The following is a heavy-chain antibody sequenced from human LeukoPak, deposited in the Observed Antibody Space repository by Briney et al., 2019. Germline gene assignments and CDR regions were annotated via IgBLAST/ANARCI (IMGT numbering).Heavy chain of an antibody. Sequence: GGSLRLSCVVSGFSFSDSYMTWIRQTPGKGLGSLAYISGSGHDIYYTDSVKGRFTISRDNAKDSLYLQMNGLRPEDTALYYCSTDPRLLIYWGHGTLVTVSS. CDR2: ISGSGHDI. D-gene: IGHD2-8*01. CDR3: STDPRLLIY. V-gene: IGHV3-11*01. CDR1: GFSFSDSY. J-gene: IGHJ4*01.